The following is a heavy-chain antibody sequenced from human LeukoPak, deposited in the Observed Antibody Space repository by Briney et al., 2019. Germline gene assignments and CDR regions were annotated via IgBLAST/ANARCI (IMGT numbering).Heavy chain of an antibody. D-gene: IGHD3-3*01. Sequence: GGSLRLSCAASGFTFSSYAMSWVRQAPGKGLEWVSAISGSGGSTYYADSVRGRYTISRDNTKNSLYLQMSSLRAEDTAVYYCATDRGWRTSGYYLYYFEYWGQGTLVTFSS. J-gene: IGHJ4*02. CDR1: GFTFSSYA. V-gene: IGHV3-23*01. CDR2: ISGSGGST. CDR3: ATDRGWRTSGYYLYYFEY.